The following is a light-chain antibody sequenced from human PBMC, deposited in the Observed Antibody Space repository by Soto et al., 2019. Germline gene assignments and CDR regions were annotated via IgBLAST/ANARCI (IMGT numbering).Light chain of an antibody. CDR2: GAS. Sequence: EIVLTQSPGTLSLSPGERATLSCRASQSVNNNYLAWFQEKPGRAPRLLIYGASSRATGIPDRFSGSGSGTDFTLTISRLEPEDFAVYYCQQYGSSHHTFGQGTKLEIK. CDR1: QSVNNNY. J-gene: IGKJ2*01. CDR3: QQYGSSHHT. V-gene: IGKV3-20*01.